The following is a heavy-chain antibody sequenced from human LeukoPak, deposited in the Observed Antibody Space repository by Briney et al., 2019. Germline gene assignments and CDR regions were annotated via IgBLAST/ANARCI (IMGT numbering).Heavy chain of an antibody. Sequence: GGSLRLSCAASGFTFSTYGMHWVRQAPGKGLEWVAVIWYDGSNKYYADSVKGRFTISRDNSKNTLYLQMNSLRAEDTAVYYCARDAGYCSGGSCYPGQFDYWGQGTLVTVSS. CDR3: ARDAGYCSGGSCYPGQFDY. J-gene: IGHJ4*02. CDR1: GFTFSTYG. CDR2: IWYDGSNK. V-gene: IGHV3-33*01. D-gene: IGHD2-15*01.